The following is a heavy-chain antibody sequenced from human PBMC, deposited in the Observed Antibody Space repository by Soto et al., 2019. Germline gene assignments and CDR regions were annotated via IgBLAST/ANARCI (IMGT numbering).Heavy chain of an antibody. CDR2: IYHSGST. V-gene: IGHV4-4*02. Sequence: KTSETLSLTCAVSGGSISSSNWCSCVRQPPGKGLEWIGEIYHSGSTNYNPSLKGRVTISVDKSKNQFSLKLSSVTAADTAVYYCARSRSKWELLLDYWGQGTLVTVSS. D-gene: IGHD1-26*01. CDR1: GGSISSSNW. CDR3: ARSRSKWELLLDY. J-gene: IGHJ4*02.